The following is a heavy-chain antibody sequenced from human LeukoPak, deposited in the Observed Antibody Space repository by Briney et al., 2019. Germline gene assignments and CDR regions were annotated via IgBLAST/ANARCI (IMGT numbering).Heavy chain of an antibody. CDR2: IKQDGSEK. Sequence: GGSLRLSCAGSGFTFSRHWVSWVRQAPGKGLEWVANIKQDGSEKYYVDSVKGRFTISRDNAKNSLYLQMNSLRAEDTAVYYCARGSNSSSFRYYFDNWGQGTLVTVSS. D-gene: IGHD6-6*01. CDR1: GFTFSRHW. CDR3: ARGSNSSSFRYYFDN. V-gene: IGHV3-7*01. J-gene: IGHJ4*02.